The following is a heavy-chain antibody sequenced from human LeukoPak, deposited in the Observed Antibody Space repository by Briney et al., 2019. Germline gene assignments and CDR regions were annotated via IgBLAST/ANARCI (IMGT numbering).Heavy chain of an antibody. CDR1: GFTFSSYA. CDR2: ISYDGSNK. CDR3: AREGRGGSFDY. Sequence: GRSLRLSCAASGFTFSSYAMHWVRQAPGKGLEWVAVISYDGSNKYYADSVKGRFTISRDNSKNTLYLQMNSLRAEDTAVYYCAREGRGGSFDYWGQGTLVTVSS. J-gene: IGHJ4*02. D-gene: IGHD3-10*01. V-gene: IGHV3-30*04.